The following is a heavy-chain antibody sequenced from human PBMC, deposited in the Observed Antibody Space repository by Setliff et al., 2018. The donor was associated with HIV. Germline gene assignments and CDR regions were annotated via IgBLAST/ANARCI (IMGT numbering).Heavy chain of an antibody. CDR1: GGSSSTHA. CDR2: IISILGIT. J-gene: IGHJ3*01. V-gene: IGHV1-69*10. Sequence: SVKVSCKASGGSSSTHAMNWVRQAPGQGLEWMGQIISILGITNYAQKFQGRVTLTADESTSTMYMELSSLTSDDTAVYYCAGPRGDGAFDVWGQGTMVTVSS. CDR3: AGPRGDGAFDV.